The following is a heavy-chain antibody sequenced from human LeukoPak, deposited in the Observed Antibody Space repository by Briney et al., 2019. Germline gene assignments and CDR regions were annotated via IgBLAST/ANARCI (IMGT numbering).Heavy chain of an antibody. D-gene: IGHD6-13*01. Sequence: ASVKVSCKVSGYTLTELSMHWVRQAPGKGLEWMGGFDPEDGETIYAQKFQGRVTMTEDKSTDTAYMELSSLRSEDTAVYYCAXXSWREGHGGAFDIWGQGTMVTVSS. CDR3: AXXSWREGHGGAFDI. CDR1: GYTLTELS. J-gene: IGHJ3*02. CDR2: FDPEDGET. V-gene: IGHV1-24*01.